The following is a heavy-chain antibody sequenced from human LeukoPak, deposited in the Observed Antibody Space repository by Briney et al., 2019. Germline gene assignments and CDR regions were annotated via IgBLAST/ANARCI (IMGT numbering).Heavy chain of an antibody. J-gene: IGHJ4*02. CDR1: GGSFSGYY. V-gene: IGHV4-34*01. Sequence: SETLSLTCAVYGGSFSGYYWSWIRQPPGKGLEWIGEINHSGSTNYNPSLKSRATISVDMSKNQFSLQLSSVTAADTAVYYCAASPAYYDSSGCWGQGTLVTVSS. D-gene: IGHD3-22*01. CDR3: AASPAYYDSSGC. CDR2: INHSGST.